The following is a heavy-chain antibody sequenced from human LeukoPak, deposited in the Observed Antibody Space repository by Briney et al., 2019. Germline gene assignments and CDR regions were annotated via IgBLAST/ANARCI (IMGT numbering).Heavy chain of an antibody. V-gene: IGHV3-21*01. Sequence: GGSLRLSCAASGFTFSSYSMNWVRQAPGKGLEWVSSISSSSSYIYYADSVKGRFTISRDNAKNSLYLQMNSLRTEDTAVYYCAKVGGELVFDYWGQGTLVTVSS. D-gene: IGHD1-7*01. J-gene: IGHJ4*02. CDR2: ISSSSSYI. CDR3: AKVGGELVFDY. CDR1: GFTFSSYS.